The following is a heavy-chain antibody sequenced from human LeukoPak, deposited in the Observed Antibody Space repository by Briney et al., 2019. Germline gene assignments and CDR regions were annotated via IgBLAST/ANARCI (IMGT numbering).Heavy chain of an antibody. Sequence: GGSLRLSCAASGFTFSSYSMNWVRQAPGQGLDWISYISSGSSTIYYADSVRGRFTISRDNAKNSLYLQMNSLRAEDTAVYYCARSPDYYDSSGTFAYWGQGTLVTVSS. D-gene: IGHD3-22*01. CDR2: ISSGSSTI. V-gene: IGHV3-48*04. CDR3: ARSPDYYDSSGTFAY. J-gene: IGHJ4*02. CDR1: GFTFSSYS.